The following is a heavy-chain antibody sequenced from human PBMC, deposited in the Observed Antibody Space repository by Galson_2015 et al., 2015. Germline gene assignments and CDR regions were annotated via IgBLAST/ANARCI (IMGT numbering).Heavy chain of an antibody. CDR1: SYG. J-gene: IGHJ1*01. V-gene: IGHV3-30*18. CDR2: ISYDGSNK. D-gene: IGHD3-3*01. CDR3: AKDREKTQSITIFGVVTSRNRNFQH. Sequence: SYGMHWVRQAPGKGLEWVAVISYDGSNKYYADSVKGRFTISRDNSKNTLYLQMNSLRAEDTAVYYCAKDREKTQSITIFGVVTSRNRNFQHWGQGTLVTVSS.